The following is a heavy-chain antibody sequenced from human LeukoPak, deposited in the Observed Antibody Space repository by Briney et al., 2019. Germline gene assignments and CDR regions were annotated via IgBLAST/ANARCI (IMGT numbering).Heavy chain of an antibody. Sequence: GGSLRPSCAASGFTFSSYSMNWVRQAPGKGLEWVSAISGSGGSTYYADSVKGRFTISRDNSKNTLYLQMNSLRAEDTAVYYCAKVRATIFDYWGQGTLVTVSS. V-gene: IGHV3-23*01. CDR3: AKVRATIFDY. J-gene: IGHJ4*02. CDR1: GFTFSSYS. D-gene: IGHD5-12*01. CDR2: ISGSGGST.